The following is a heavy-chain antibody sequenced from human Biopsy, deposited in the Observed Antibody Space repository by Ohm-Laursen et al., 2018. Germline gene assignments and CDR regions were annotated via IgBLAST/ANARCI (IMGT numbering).Heavy chain of an antibody. D-gene: IGHD3-3*01. V-gene: IGHV4-34*01. Sequence: TLSLTWTVNGGSWDFHYWSWVRQSPGKGLEWIGEINRSGTTNYNPSLKSRVTISIDRSKNQFSVSLSAVTAADTAVYFCARARAYSDFWGGPKDYWGQGILVTVSS. CDR2: INRSGTT. CDR1: GGSWDFHY. J-gene: IGHJ4*02. CDR3: ARARAYSDFWGGPKDY.